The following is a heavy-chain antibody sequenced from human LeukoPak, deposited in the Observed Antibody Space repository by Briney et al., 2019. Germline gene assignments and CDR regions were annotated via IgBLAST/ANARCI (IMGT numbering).Heavy chain of an antibody. CDR3: ARSYSSGWYEAFDI. D-gene: IGHD6-19*01. Sequence: SETLSLTCTVSGGSISSSSYYWGWIRQPPGKGLEWIGSIYYSGSTYYNPSLKSRVTISADTSKNQFSLKLSSVTAADTAVYYCARSYSSGWYEAFDIWGQGTMVTVSS. CDR2: IYYSGST. CDR1: GGSISSSSYY. J-gene: IGHJ3*02. V-gene: IGHV4-39*01.